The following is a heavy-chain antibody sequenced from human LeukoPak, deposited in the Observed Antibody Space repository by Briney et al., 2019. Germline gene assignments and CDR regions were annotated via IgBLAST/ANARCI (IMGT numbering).Heavy chain of an antibody. V-gene: IGHV4-59*01. J-gene: IGHJ4*02. Sequence: SETLSLTCTVSGGSISSYYWSWIRQPPGKGLEWIGYIYYSGSTNYNPSLKSRVTISVDTSKNQFSLKLSSATAADTAVYYCARGVAGTGIDYWGQGTLVTVSS. CDR2: IYYSGST. CDR1: GGSISSYY. D-gene: IGHD6-19*01. CDR3: ARGVAGTGIDY.